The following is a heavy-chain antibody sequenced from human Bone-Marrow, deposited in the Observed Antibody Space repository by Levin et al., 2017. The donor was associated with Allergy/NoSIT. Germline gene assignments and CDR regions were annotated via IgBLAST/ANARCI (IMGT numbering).Heavy chain of an antibody. V-gene: IGHV3-23*01. CDR2: SSGSGAGT. CDR3: AKVGSGWFRNKLDY. J-gene: IGHJ4*02. Sequence: GGSLRLSCAASGFTFRTYAMSWVRQAPGKGLEWLSGSSGSGAGTFYADSVKGRFNISKDNSKNMVYLQLNSLRVAATAVDYCAKVGSGWFRNKLDYWGQGTLVTVSS. CDR1: GFTFRTYA. D-gene: IGHD6-19*01.